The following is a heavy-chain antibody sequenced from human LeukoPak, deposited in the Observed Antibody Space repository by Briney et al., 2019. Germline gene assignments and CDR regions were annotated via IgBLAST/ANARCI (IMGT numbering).Heavy chain of an antibody. CDR2: IYYSGTT. V-gene: IGHV4-61*05. Sequence: SETLSLTCTVSGGSISSSSYYWGWIRQPPGMRLEWIGFIYYSGTTNYNPSLKSRVTISVDTSKNQFSLKLSSVTAADTAVYYCARAATGYSSGWYGHYYYYMDVWGKGTTVTVSS. D-gene: IGHD6-19*01. CDR3: ARAATGYSSGWYGHYYYYMDV. J-gene: IGHJ6*03. CDR1: GGSISSSSYY.